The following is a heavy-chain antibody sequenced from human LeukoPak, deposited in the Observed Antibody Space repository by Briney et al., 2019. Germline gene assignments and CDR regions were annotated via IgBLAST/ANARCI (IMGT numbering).Heavy chain of an antibody. D-gene: IGHD7-27*01. CDR3: VRESFSRGDFN. Sequence: GGSLRLSCAASGFIFSSYWMTWVRQAPRKGLEWVATIKYDGNEKFYVNSVTGRFTISRDNAKNSLFLQMNSLTAEDTAMYYCVRESFSRGDFNWGQGTLVSVSS. CDR2: IKYDGNEK. CDR1: GFIFSSYW. J-gene: IGHJ4*02. V-gene: IGHV3-7*01.